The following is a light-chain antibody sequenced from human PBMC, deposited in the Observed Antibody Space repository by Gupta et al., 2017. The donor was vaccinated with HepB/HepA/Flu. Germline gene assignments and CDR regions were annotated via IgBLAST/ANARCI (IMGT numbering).Light chain of an antibody. CDR3: QHSDSTPLT. CDR2: AAS. J-gene: IGKJ4*01. CDR1: QSIDSY. Sequence: DIQMTQSPSSLSASVGDRVTITCRASQSIDSYLNWYQQKPGKAPKLLIYAASRLQSGVPSRFSGSGSGTDFTLTISRLQPEDFATYYCQHSDSTPLTFGGGTKVDIK. V-gene: IGKV1-39*01.